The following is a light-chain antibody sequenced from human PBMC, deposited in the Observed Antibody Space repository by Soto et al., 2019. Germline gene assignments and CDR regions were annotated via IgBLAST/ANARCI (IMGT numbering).Light chain of an antibody. CDR1: SSDVGGYKY. J-gene: IGLJ2*01. V-gene: IGLV2-23*02. CDR2: EVT. CDR3: CSYAGTSTYVV. Sequence: QSALTQPASVSGSPGQSITISCTGTSSDVGGYKYVSWYQQHPGKAPKLMIYEVTNRPSGVSNRFSGSKSGNTASLTISGLQAEDEADYHCCSYAGTSTYVVFGGGTKLTVL.